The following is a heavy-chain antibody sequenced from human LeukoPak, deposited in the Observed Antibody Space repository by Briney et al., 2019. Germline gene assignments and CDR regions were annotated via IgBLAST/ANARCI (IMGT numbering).Heavy chain of an antibody. Sequence: GGSLRLSCAASGLFFSTNWMSWVRQAPGKGLEWVATIKPDGRDKYYVDSVKGRFTMSRDNGKNSVYLQMNSLKTEDTAVYYCTTDLAAMVRAVDYWGQGTLVTVSS. CDR1: GLFFSTNW. CDR3: TTDLAAMVRAVDY. V-gene: IGHV3-7*03. J-gene: IGHJ4*02. CDR2: IKPDGRDK. D-gene: IGHD5-18*01.